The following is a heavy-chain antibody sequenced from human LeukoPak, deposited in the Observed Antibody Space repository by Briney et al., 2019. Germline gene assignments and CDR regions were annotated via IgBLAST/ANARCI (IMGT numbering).Heavy chain of an antibody. CDR3: ARGEHCSSTSCYQDYYYYGMDV. J-gene: IGHJ6*02. D-gene: IGHD2-2*01. CDR2: ASYYVGKQ. Sequence: GGSLTLSCAASGFTFSDYAMSWVRQAPGKGLEWVSTASYYVGKQYHADSVRGRFTISRDNAKNSLYLQMNSLRAEDTAVYYCARGEHCSSTSCYQDYYYYGMDVWGQGTTVTVSS. V-gene: IGHV3-23*01. CDR1: GFTFSDYA.